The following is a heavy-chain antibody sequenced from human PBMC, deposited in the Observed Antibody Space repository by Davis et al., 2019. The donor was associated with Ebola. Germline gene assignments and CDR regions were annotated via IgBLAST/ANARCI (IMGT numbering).Heavy chain of an antibody. V-gene: IGHV4-59*01. CDR2: IYYSGST. Sequence: SETLSLTCTVSGGSISSYYWSWIRQPPGKGLEWIGYIYYSGSTKYNPSLKSRVTISVDTSKHQFSLTLSSVTAADTAVYYCARSRGTMVQGVIIDWYFDLWGRGTLVTVSS. CDR3: ARSRGTMVQGVIIDWYFDL. CDR1: GGSISSYY. D-gene: IGHD3-10*01. J-gene: IGHJ2*01.